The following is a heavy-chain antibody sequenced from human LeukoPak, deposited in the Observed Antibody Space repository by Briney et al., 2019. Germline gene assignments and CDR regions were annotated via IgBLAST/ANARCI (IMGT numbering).Heavy chain of an antibody. CDR3: ARRVGYDFWSGRRLDV. Sequence: GGSLRLSCAASGFTFSSYAMSWVRQAPGKGLEWVANIKQDGSEKYYVDSVKGRFTISRDNAKNSLYLQMNSLRAEDTAVYYCARRVGYDFWSGRRLDVWGKGTTVTVSS. J-gene: IGHJ6*04. D-gene: IGHD3-3*01. V-gene: IGHV3-7*01. CDR1: GFTFSSYA. CDR2: IKQDGSEK.